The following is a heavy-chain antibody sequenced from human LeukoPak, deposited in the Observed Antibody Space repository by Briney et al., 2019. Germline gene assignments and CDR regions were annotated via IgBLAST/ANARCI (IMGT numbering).Heavy chain of an antibody. V-gene: IGHV4-59*11. CDR3: ARDKSSGWYEDNYFDY. J-gene: IGHJ4*02. Sequence: PSETLSLTCTVSGGSISSHYWSWIRQPPGKGLEWIGYIYYSGSTNYNPSLKSRVTISVDTSKNQFSLKLSSVTAADTAVYYCARDKSSGWYEDNYFDYWGQGTLVTVSS. CDR2: IYYSGST. D-gene: IGHD6-19*01. CDR1: GGSISSHY.